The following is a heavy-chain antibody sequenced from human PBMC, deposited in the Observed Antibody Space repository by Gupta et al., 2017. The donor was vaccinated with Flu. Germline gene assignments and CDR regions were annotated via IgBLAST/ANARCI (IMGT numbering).Heavy chain of an antibody. J-gene: IGHJ5*02. CDR2: IKQDGSEK. D-gene: IGHD3-3*01. Sequence: WVANIKQDGSEKYYVDSVKGRFTISRDNAKNSLYLQMNSLRAEDTAVYYCARDRRVYDFWSGYFRSPNWFDPWGQGTLVTVSS. CDR3: ARDRRVYDFWSGYFRSPNWFDP. V-gene: IGHV3-7*01.